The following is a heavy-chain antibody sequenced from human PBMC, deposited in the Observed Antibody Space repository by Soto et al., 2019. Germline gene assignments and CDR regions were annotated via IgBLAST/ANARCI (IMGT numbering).Heavy chain of an antibody. CDR1: GFTFGSYA. CDR2: ISGSGGST. D-gene: IGHD3-22*01. V-gene: IGHV3-23*01. CDR3: AKAGEWLLQQDYYYGMDV. J-gene: IGHJ6*02. Sequence: EVQLLESGGGLVQPGGSLRLSCAASGFTFGSYAMSWVRQAPGKGLEWVSAISGSGGSTYYADSVKGRFTISRDNSKNTLYLQMNSVRAEDTAVYYCAKAGEWLLQQDYYYGMDVWGQGTTVTVSS.